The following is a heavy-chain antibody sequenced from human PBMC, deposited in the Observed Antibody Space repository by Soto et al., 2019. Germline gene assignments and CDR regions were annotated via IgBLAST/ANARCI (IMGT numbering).Heavy chain of an antibody. CDR3: ASPDHCGGDCYYFHR. Sequence: QVQLQQWGAGLLKPSETLSLTCAINGGSISGYYWSWIRQPPGKGLEWIGEINHSGSTNYNPSLKSRVTISVDTSKNQFSLKLSSVTAADTAVYYCASPDHCGGDCYYFHRWGQGTLVTVSS. CDR1: GGSISGYY. J-gene: IGHJ1*01. D-gene: IGHD2-21*02. CDR2: INHSGST. V-gene: IGHV4-34*02.